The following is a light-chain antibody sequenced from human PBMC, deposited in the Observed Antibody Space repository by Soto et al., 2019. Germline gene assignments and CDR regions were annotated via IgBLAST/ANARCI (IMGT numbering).Light chain of an antibody. CDR3: QYYSSSLSLT. Sequence: EIVLTQSPGILSLSPGERATLSCRASQSVRSTYLAWYQQKHGQAPRLLIHGASSKATGIPDRFSGSGSGTDFTLTSSRLEPEDFAVYYCQYYSSSLSLTFGQGTRLDIK. J-gene: IGKJ5*01. CDR2: GAS. CDR1: QSVRSTY. V-gene: IGKV3-20*01.